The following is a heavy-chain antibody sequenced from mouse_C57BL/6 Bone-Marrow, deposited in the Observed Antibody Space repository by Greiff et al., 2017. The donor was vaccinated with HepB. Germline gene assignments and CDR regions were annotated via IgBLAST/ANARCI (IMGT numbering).Heavy chain of an antibody. D-gene: IGHD1-1*01. CDR1: GYTFTEYT. Sequence: QVQLQQSGAELVKPGASVKLSCKASGYTFTEYTIHWVKQRSGQGLEWIGWIYPGSGSIKYNEKFKDKATLTADKSSSTVYMELSRLTSEDSAVYFCARHEEGLYYYGSSSPWFAYWGQGTLVTVSA. J-gene: IGHJ3*01. CDR3: ARHEEGLYYYGSSSPWFAY. CDR2: IYPGSGSI. V-gene: IGHV1-62-2*01.